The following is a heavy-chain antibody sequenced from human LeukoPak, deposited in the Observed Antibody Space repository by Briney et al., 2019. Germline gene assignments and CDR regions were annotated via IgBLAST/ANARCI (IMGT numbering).Heavy chain of an antibody. CDR1: GYTFTGYY. Sequence: GASVKVSCKASGYTFTGYYMHWVRQAPGQGLEWMGRVNPNSGGTNYAQKFQGRVTMTRDTSISTAYMELSRLRSDDTAVYYCAREGHPHVLRFLEWLSPDYWGQGTLVTVSS. J-gene: IGHJ4*02. CDR3: AREGHPHVLRFLEWLSPDY. V-gene: IGHV1-2*06. CDR2: VNPNSGGT. D-gene: IGHD3-3*01.